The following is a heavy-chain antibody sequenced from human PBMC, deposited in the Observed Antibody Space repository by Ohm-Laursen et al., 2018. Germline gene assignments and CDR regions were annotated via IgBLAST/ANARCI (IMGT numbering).Heavy chain of an antibody. J-gene: IGHJ5*02. D-gene: IGHD2-2*01. CDR2: MNPNSGNT. V-gene: IGHV1-8*01. Sequence: GASVKVSCKASGYTFTSYDINWVRQATGQGLQWMGWMNPNSGNTGYVQKFQGRVTMTRNTSISTAYMELSSLRSEDTAVYYCARGVVPATHNWFDPWGQGTLVTVSS. CDR1: GYTFTSYD. CDR3: ARGVVPATHNWFDP.